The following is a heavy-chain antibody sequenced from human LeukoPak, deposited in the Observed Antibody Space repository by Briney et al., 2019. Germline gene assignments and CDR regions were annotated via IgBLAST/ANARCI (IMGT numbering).Heavy chain of an antibody. J-gene: IGHJ3*02. CDR2: ISSSSSTI. D-gene: IGHD4/OR15-4a*01. CDR1: GFTFSSYS. V-gene: IGHV3-48*04. Sequence: GGSLRLSCAASGFTFSSYSMNWVRQAPGKGLEWVSYISSSSSTIYYADSVKGRFTISRDNAKNSLYLQMNSLRAEDTAVYYCAREEGAHAFDIWGQGTMVTVSS. CDR3: AREEGAHAFDI.